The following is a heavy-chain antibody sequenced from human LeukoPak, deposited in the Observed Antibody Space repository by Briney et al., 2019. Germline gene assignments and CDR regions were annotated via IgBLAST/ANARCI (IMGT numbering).Heavy chain of an antibody. CDR2: INPNSGGA. V-gene: IGHV1-2*02. Sequence: ASVKASCKASGYSFIGYYIHWVRQAPGQEREGMGWINPNSGGANYAQKFQGRVTMTRDTSISTVYMELTRLRSDDTAMYYCAKSTNWGSISDGFDIWGQGTMVTVAS. CDR3: AKSTNWGSISDGFDI. J-gene: IGHJ3*02. D-gene: IGHD7-27*01. CDR1: GYSFIGYY.